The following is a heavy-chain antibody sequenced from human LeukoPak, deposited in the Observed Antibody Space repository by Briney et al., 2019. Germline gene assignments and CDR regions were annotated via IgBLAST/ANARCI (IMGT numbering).Heavy chain of an antibody. D-gene: IGHD6-19*01. CDR2: TYYRSKWYN. V-gene: IGHV6-1*01. CDR1: GDSVSCNSAA. Sequence: SQTLSLTCAISGDSVSCNSAAWNWIRQSPSRGLEWLGRTYYRSKWYNDYAVSVKSRITINPDTSKNQFSLQLNSVTPEDTAVYYCAREVAVAGTMSGPRHFDYWGQGTLVTVSS. CDR3: AREVAVAGTMSGPRHFDY. J-gene: IGHJ4*02.